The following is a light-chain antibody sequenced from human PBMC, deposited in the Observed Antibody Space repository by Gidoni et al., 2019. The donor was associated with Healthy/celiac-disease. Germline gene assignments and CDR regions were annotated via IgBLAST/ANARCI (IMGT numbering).Light chain of an antibody. CDR2: EVS. J-gene: IGLJ1*01. Sequence: QSALTHPPSSSGSPGQSVTISCTGTSSDVGGYNYVSWYQQHPGKAPKLMIYEVSKRPSGVPDRFSGSKSGNTASLTVSGLQAEDEADYYCSSYAGSTLYVFGTGTKVTVL. CDR1: SSDVGGYNY. CDR3: SSYAGSTLYV. V-gene: IGLV2-8*01.